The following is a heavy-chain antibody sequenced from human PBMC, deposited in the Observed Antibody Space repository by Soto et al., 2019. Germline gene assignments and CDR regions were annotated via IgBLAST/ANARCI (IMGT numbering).Heavy chain of an antibody. D-gene: IGHD3-3*01. Sequence: SLRLSCAASGFTFSSYAMNWLRQAPGKGLEWVAAMRFSGSNKYYADSVKGRLTISRDNSKNTLYLQMNSLRAEDTAVYYCAKDTGHYDFWSGYLRTADYYYGMDVWGQGTTVTVSS. CDR1: GFTFSSYA. V-gene: IGHV3-30*18. J-gene: IGHJ6*02. CDR3: AKDTGHYDFWSGYLRTADYYYGMDV. CDR2: MRFSGSNK.